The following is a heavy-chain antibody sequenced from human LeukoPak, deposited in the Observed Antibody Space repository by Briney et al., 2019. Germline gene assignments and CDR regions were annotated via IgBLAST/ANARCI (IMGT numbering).Heavy chain of an antibody. CDR3: GRDNGYGNYYYYMDV. V-gene: IGHV4-39*07. CDR2: IYYSGST. Sequence: SETLSLTCTVSGGSISSSSYWWDWIRQPPGKGLEWIGSIYYSGSTYYNPSLKSRVTISVDTSKNQFSLKLSSVTAADTAVYYCGRDNGYGNYYYYMDVWGKGTTVTVSS. D-gene: IGHD5-18*01. CDR1: GGSISSSSYW. J-gene: IGHJ6*03.